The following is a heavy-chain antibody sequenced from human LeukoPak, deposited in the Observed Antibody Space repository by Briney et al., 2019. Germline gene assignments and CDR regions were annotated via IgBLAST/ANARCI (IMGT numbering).Heavy chain of an antibody. CDR2: ISSSSSYI. CDR3: ARVGLQTYLSH. D-gene: IGHD2-2*01. J-gene: IGHJ4*02. Sequence: GRSLRLSCAASGFTFSSYSMNWVRQAPGKGLEWVSSISSSSSYIYYADSVKGRFTISRDNAKNSLYLQMNSLRAEDTAVYYCARVGLQTYLSHWGQGTLVTVSS. V-gene: IGHV3-21*01. CDR1: GFTFSSYS.